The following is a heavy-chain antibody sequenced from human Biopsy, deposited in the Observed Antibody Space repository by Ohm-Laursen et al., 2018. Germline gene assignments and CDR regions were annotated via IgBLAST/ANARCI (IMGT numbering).Heavy chain of an antibody. CDR3: ARDTRWSPYSMDV. V-gene: IGHV3-11*01. Sequence: SLRLSCSASGFSFSDYHMRWIRQAPGRGLEWALYISGGGTIYYGDSMKGRVTISRDNAKNSLYLQMHSLRAEDTAVYYCARDTRWSPYSMDVWGQGTTVTVSS. D-gene: IGHD4-23*01. J-gene: IGHJ6*02. CDR1: GFSFSDYH. CDR2: ISGGGTI.